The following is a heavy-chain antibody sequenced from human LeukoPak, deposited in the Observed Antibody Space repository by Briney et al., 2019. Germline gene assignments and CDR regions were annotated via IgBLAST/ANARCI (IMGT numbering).Heavy chain of an antibody. CDR3: ARTGPIVGADEPAFDI. Sequence: EGSLRLSCAASGFTFSSYSMNWVRQAPGKGLEWVSSISSSSSYLYYTDSVKGRFTISRDNAKNSLYLQMNSLRAEDTAVYYCARTGPIVGADEPAFDIWGQGTMVTVSS. D-gene: IGHD1-26*01. J-gene: IGHJ3*02. V-gene: IGHV3-21*01. CDR1: GFTFSSYS. CDR2: ISSSSSYL.